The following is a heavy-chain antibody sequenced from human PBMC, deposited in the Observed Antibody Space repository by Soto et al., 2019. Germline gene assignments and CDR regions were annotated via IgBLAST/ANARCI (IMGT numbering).Heavy chain of an antibody. D-gene: IGHD3-22*01. CDR2: IYSGGST. V-gene: IGHV3-53*01. CDR3: ARGFYYDSGIYYFDY. Sequence: GGSLRLSCAASGFTVSSNYMSWVRQAPGKGLEWVSVIYSGGSTYYADSVKSRFTISRDNSKNTLYLQMNSLRAEDTAVYYCARGFYYDSGIYYFDYWGQGTLVTVSS. J-gene: IGHJ4*02. CDR1: GFTVSSNY.